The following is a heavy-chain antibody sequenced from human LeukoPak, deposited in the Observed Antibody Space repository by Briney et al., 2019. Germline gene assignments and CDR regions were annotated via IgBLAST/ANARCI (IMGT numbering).Heavy chain of an antibody. V-gene: IGHV3-48*03. D-gene: IGHD3-10*01. J-gene: IGHJ4*02. CDR1: GFTFSSYE. Sequence: GGSLRLSCAASGFTFSSYEMNWVRQAPGKGLEWVSYISSSGSTIYYADSVKGRFTISRDNAKNSPYLQMNSLRAEDTAVYYCARDNRGEVVDYWGQGTLVTVSS. CDR3: ARDNRGEVVDY. CDR2: ISSSGSTI.